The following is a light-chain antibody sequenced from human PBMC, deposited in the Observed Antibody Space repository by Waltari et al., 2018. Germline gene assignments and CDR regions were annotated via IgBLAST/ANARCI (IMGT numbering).Light chain of an antibody. J-gene: IGKJ3*01. CDR1: ERLPSSGYTY. CDR3: MQALQRPFT. CDR2: LAS. V-gene: IGKV2-28*01. Sequence: VVMTQSPLSLSVSPGEPASISCRSSERLPSSGYTYLDWYLQKPGQSPQLLISLASTRASGVPDRFSGSGSDTDFTLKISRVEAEDVGLYYCMQALQRPFTFGPGTKVEIK.